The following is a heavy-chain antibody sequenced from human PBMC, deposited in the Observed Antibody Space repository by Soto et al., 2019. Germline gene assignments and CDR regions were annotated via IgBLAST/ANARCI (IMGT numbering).Heavy chain of an antibody. D-gene: IGHD4-4*01. CDR2: TRDKPNSYTT. CDR1: GFTFSDHH. Sequence: GGSLRLSCAASGFTFSDHHLDWVRQAPGKGLEWVGRTRDKPNSYTTEYAASVEGRFTISRDDSKNSLYLQLNSLNTEDTAVYYCGRGGYRHYSAYYYYALDVWGQGTTVTVSS. CDR3: GRGGYRHYSAYYYYALDV. J-gene: IGHJ6*02. V-gene: IGHV3-72*01.